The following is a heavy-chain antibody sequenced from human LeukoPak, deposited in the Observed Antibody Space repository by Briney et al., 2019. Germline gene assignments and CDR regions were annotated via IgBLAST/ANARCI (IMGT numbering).Heavy chain of an antibody. D-gene: IGHD2/OR15-2a*01. J-gene: IGHJ5*02. CDR1: GNYW. V-gene: IGHV3-74*01. CDR2: INSDGSTT. Sequence: GGSLRLSCAASGNYWMHWVRQAPGKGLVWVSRINSDGSTTTYADSVKGRFTISRDNAKNTLYLQMNSLRAEDTAVYYCARAARADCTSPTCHSWLAPWGQGTQVTVSS. CDR3: ARAARADCTSPTCHSWLAP.